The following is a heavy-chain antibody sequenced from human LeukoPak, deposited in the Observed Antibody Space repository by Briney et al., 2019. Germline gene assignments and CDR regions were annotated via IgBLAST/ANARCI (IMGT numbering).Heavy chain of an antibody. CDR1: GGSISSSSYY. J-gene: IGHJ4*02. CDR2: IYHSGST. Sequence: SETLSLTCTVSGGSISSSSYYWGWIRQPPGKGLEWIGSIYHSGSTYYNPSLKSRVTISVDTSKNQFSLKLSPVTAADTAVYYCARDRHWGQGTLVTVSS. V-gene: IGHV4-39*07. CDR3: ARDRH.